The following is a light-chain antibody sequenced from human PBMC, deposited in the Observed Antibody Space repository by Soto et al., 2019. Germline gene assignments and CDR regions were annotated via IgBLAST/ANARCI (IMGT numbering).Light chain of an antibody. CDR2: GVS. CDR3: QQYNDRLLT. Sequence: EIVMTQSPATLSVSPGERATLSCRASQSVSGTLAWYQQKPGQAPRLLIYGVSTRATGIPARFSGSGSGTEFTLTISSLQSEDFAVYFCQQYNDRLLTFGGGTKVDI. CDR1: QSVSGT. J-gene: IGKJ4*01. V-gene: IGKV3-15*01.